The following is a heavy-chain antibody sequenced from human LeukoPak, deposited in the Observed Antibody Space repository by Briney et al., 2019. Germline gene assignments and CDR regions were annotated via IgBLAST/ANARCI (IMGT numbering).Heavy chain of an antibody. CDR2: ISYLSSHI. CDR1: GFTFSEYD. J-gene: IGHJ4*02. CDR3: GRAFPPLRTSSAGDL. Sequence: PGGSLRLSCSASGFTFSEYDMNWFRQAPGRGPEWVSSISYLSSHIYYGDSVKGRFSISRDNAKNSLYLQMNTLGAEDTAIYYCGRAFPPLRTSSAGDLWGQGILVTVSS. D-gene: IGHD3-16*01. V-gene: IGHV3-21*01.